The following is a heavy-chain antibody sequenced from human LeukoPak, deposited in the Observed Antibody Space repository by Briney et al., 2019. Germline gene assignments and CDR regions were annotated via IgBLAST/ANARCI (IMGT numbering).Heavy chain of an antibody. D-gene: IGHD1-1*01. CDR3: ARNSHQIATGLDY. Sequence: GGSLRLSCAASGFTFSSSGMSWVRQAPRKGLEWVSTISDRGDSTYYPDSVKGRFTNSRDNSKNTLYLEMNSLRVEDTALYCCARNSHQIATGLDYWGQGNPVTVSS. CDR2: ISDRGDST. CDR1: GFTFSSSG. J-gene: IGHJ4*02. V-gene: IGHV3-23*01.